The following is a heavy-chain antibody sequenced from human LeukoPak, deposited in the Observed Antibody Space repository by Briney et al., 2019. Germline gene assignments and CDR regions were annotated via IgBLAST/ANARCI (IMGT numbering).Heavy chain of an antibody. CDR3: AREGGQQLGSFDY. V-gene: IGHV3-33*01. CDR2: IWYDGGDK. CDR1: GFTFSTYG. Sequence: GGSLRLSCAASGFTFSTYGMHWVRQVPGQGLEWVAIIWYDGGDKYYADSVKGRFAISRDNSKNTLYLQMDSLKVEDTAVYYCAREGGQQLGSFDYWGQGTLVTVTS. J-gene: IGHJ4*02. D-gene: IGHD6-13*01.